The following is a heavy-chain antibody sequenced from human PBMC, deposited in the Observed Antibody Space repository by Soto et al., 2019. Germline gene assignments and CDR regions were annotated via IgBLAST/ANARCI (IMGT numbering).Heavy chain of an antibody. CDR2: ISYDGSNK. Sequence: GGSLRLSCAASGFTFSSYAMHWVRQAPGKGLEWVALISYDGSNKYYADSVKGRFTISRDNSKNTLYLQMNSMSAEDTAVYYCAGVGYGISIICYVNWFEPWGQGTLVNVSS. CDR1: GFTFSSYA. CDR3: AGVGYGISIICYVNWFEP. J-gene: IGHJ5*02. V-gene: IGHV3-30-3*01. D-gene: IGHD2-2*01.